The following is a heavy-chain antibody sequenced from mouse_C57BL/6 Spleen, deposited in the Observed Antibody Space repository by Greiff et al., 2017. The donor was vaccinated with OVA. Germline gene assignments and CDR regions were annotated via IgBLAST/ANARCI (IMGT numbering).Heavy chain of an antibody. CDR3: VSGEDGLYYFDY. D-gene: IGHD2-3*01. Sequence: DVKLVESGGGLVQPKGSLKLSCAASGFTFNTYAMHWVRQAPGKGLEWVARIRSKSSNYATYYADSVKDRFTISRDDSQSMLYLQMNNLKTEDTAMYYCVSGEDGLYYFDYWGQGTTLTVSS. V-gene: IGHV10-3*01. CDR2: IRSKSSNYAT. CDR1: GFTFNTYA. J-gene: IGHJ2*01.